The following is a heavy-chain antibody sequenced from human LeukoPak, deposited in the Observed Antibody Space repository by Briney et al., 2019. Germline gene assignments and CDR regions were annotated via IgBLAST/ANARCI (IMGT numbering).Heavy chain of an antibody. V-gene: IGHV3-48*03. CDR1: GFSFSSYE. J-gene: IGHJ4*02. CDR2: ISSSADTT. CDR3: ARDRKITFGGGFDY. D-gene: IGHD3-16*01. Sequence: GGSLRLSCAASGFSFSSYEMNWVRQAPGKGLEWLSYISSSADTTYYADSVRGRFTISRDNAKNSMHLQMDSLRAEDTAVYYCARDRKITFGGGFDYWGQGTLVTVPS.